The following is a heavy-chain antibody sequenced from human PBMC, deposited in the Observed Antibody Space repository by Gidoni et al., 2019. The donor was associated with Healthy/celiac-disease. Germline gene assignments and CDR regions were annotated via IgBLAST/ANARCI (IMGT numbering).Heavy chain of an antibody. D-gene: IGHD6-13*01. Sequence: QVQLVQSGAEVKKPGSSVKVSCKASGGTFSSYAISWVRQAPGQGLEWMGGIIPIFGTANYAQKFQGRVTITADESTSTAYMELSSLRSEDTAVYYCASSSSWTAIQYYYYGMDVWGQGTTVTVSS. CDR2: IIPIFGTA. V-gene: IGHV1-69*01. CDR3: ASSSSWTAIQYYYYGMDV. J-gene: IGHJ6*02. CDR1: GGTFSSYA.